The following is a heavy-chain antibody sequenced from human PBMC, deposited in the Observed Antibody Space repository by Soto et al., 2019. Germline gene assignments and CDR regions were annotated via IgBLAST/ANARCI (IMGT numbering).Heavy chain of an antibody. V-gene: IGHV3-23*01. CDR1: GLTFSSHA. J-gene: IGHJ4*02. Sequence: PGGSLRLSYEASGLTFSSHAMSWVRQAPGKGLEWVSAISGSGGSTYYADSVKGRFTISRDKSKNTVYLQMSSLRAEDTAVYSCAKGGGYSYGVAFDYWGQGTLVTVSS. CDR2: ISGSGGST. D-gene: IGHD5-18*01. CDR3: AKGGGYSYGVAFDY.